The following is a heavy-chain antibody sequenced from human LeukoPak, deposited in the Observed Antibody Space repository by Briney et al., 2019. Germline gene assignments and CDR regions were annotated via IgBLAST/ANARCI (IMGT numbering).Heavy chain of an antibody. CDR2: IYYSGST. J-gene: IGHJ5*02. Sequence: PSQTLSLTCTVSGGSISSGDYYWSWIRQPPGEGLEWIGYIYYSGSTYYNPSLKSRVTISVDTSKNQFSLKLSSVTAADTAVYYCARGRNIVVVPAAIGGARFDPWGQGTLVTVSS. V-gene: IGHV4-30-4*08. D-gene: IGHD2-2*01. CDR3: ARGRNIVVVPAAIGGARFDP. CDR1: GGSISSGDYY.